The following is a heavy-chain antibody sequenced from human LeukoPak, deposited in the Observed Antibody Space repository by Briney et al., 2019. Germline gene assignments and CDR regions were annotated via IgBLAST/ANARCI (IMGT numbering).Heavy chain of an antibody. CDR1: GYTFTSYG. J-gene: IGHJ4*02. V-gene: IGHV1-18*01. D-gene: IGHD1-26*01. CDR2: ISAYNGNT. Sequence: ASVKVSCKASGYTFTSYGISRVRQAPGQGLEWMGWISAYNGNTNYAQKLQGRATMTTDTSTSTAYMELRSLRSDDTAVYYCASGIVGATRFDHWGQGTLVTVSS. CDR3: ASGIVGATRFDH.